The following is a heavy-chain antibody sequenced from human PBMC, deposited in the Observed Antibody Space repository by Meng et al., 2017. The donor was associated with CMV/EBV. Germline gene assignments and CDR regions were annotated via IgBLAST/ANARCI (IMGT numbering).Heavy chain of an antibody. J-gene: IGHJ6*02. V-gene: IGHV4-39*01. Sequence: SETLSLTCTVSGGSISSSSYYWGWIRQPPGKGLEWIGSIYYSGSTYYNPSLKSRVTISVDTSKNQFSLKLSSVTAEDTAVYYCARHVHDFWSGYYPPYYYYGMDVWGQGTTVTVSS. CDR2: IYYSGST. CDR1: GGSISSSSYY. D-gene: IGHD3-3*01. CDR3: ARHVHDFWSGYYPPYYYYGMDV.